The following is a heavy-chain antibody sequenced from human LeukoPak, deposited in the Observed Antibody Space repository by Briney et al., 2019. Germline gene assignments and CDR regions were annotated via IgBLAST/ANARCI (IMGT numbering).Heavy chain of an antibody. CDR2: IIPILGIA. CDR1: GGTFSSYA. Sequence: GASVKVSCKASGGTFSSYAISWVRQAPGQGLEWMGRIIPILGIANYAQKFQGRVTITADKSTSTAYMELSSLRSEDTAVYYCARAPITMVRGVIIGWFDPWGQGTLVTVSS. J-gene: IGHJ5*02. D-gene: IGHD3-10*01. V-gene: IGHV1-69*04. CDR3: ARAPITMVRGVIIGWFDP.